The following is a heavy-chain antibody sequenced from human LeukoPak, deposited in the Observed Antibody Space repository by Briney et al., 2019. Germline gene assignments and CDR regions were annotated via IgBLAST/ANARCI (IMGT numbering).Heavy chain of an antibody. CDR3: ARDLRSPNYGDYVGGIDY. D-gene: IGHD4-17*01. V-gene: IGHV1-2*02. CDR2: INPNSGGT. CDR1: GYTFTSYG. J-gene: IGHJ4*02. Sequence: ASVKVSCKASGYTFTSYGISWVRQAPGQGLEWMGWINPNSGGTNYAQKFQGRVTMTRDTSISTAYMELSRLRSDDTAVYYCARDLRSPNYGDYVGGIDYWGQGTLVTVSS.